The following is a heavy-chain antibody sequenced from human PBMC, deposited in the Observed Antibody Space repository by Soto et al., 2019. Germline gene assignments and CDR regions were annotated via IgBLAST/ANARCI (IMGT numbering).Heavy chain of an antibody. CDR3: ALEPTGTAGFDY. Sequence: QVQMVQSGAEVKKPGASVKVSCKASGHTFTGHHMHWVRQAPGQGLEWMGLIDLDIGDTKYAQKFQGRANSTRDTAITAACMELPGLGSDETAVYYCALEPTGTAGFDYWGQGTLVTVSS. CDR1: GHTFTGHH. D-gene: IGHD2-21*02. CDR2: IDLDIGDT. V-gene: IGHV1-2*02. J-gene: IGHJ4*02.